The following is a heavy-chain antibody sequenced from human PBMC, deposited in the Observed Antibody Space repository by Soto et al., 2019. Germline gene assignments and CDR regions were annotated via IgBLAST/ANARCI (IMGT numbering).Heavy chain of an antibody. J-gene: IGHJ6*02. CDR2: INPKSGAT. CDR3: VSGARVLGPALRRRDVAEKFWAGMAV. V-gene: IGHV1-2*04. Sequence: QVQLVQSGAEVRKPGASVKVSCTASGYSFTDYSLQWVRQTPGQGLEWMGWINPKSGATTYAQKFQGSVTMTRDTSISTAYMELSRLTSDAPAVYYCVSGARVLGPALRRRDVAEKFWAGMAVWGQGTAVTVSS. D-gene: IGHD6-6*01. CDR1: GYSFTDYS.